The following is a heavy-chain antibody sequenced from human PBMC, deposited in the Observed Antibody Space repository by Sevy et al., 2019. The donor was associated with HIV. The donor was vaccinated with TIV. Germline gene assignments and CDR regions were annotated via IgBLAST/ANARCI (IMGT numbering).Heavy chain of an antibody. CDR3: ARGLSGGYPYFDY. CDR1: DYTFTSYG. V-gene: IGHV1-18*01. D-gene: IGHD1-26*01. Sequence: ASVKVSCKASDYTFTSYGITWVRQAPGQGLEWMGWVSAYNGNTNYAQKLQGRVTMTTDTSTSTAFMELRSLRSDDTAVYYCARGLSGGYPYFDYWGQGTLVTVSS. CDR2: VSAYNGNT. J-gene: IGHJ4*02.